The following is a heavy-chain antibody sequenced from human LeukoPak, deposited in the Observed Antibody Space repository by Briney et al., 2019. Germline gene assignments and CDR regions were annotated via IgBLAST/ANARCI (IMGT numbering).Heavy chain of an antibody. CDR1: RYSFTSYW. CDR2: IYPGDSDT. Sequence: GESLKISCKGFRYSFTSYWIGWVRQMPGKGLEWMGIIYPGDSDTRHSPSFQGQVTISADKSISTAYLQWSSLKASDTAMYYCARSGIAARQGNWFDPWGQGTLVTVSS. J-gene: IGHJ5*02. CDR3: ARSGIAARQGNWFDP. D-gene: IGHD6-6*01. V-gene: IGHV5-51*01.